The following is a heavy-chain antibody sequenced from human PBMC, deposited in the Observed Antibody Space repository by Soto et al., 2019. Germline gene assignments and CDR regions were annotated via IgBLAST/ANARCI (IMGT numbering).Heavy chain of an antibody. Sequence: VQLLESGGGLVQPGGSLRLSCAASGFTFSSYAMSWVRQAPGKGLEWVSAISGSGGSTYYGDSVKGRFTISRDKSKNTLYLQMNSRRAEDTAVYYCAKVYISSGWSHFDYWGQGTLVTVSS. J-gene: IGHJ4*02. CDR1: GFTFSSYA. CDR2: ISGSGGST. D-gene: IGHD6-19*01. V-gene: IGHV3-23*01. CDR3: AKVYISSGWSHFDY.